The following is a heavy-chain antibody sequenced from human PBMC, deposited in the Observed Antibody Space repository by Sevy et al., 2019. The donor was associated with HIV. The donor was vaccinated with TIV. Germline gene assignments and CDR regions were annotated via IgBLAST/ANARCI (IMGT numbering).Heavy chain of an antibody. CDR1: GFALNSFA. CDR3: ARVVGYYDSSGYYFDY. D-gene: IGHD3-22*01. Sequence: GGSLRLSCAASGFALNSFAMHWVRQTPDKGLEWLAVLSYDAADTYYADSVKGRFSISRGNSKNTLYLQMSSLRLEDTAVYYCARVVGYYDSSGYYFDYWGQGTLVTVSS. J-gene: IGHJ4*02. CDR2: LSYDAADT. V-gene: IGHV3-30*07.